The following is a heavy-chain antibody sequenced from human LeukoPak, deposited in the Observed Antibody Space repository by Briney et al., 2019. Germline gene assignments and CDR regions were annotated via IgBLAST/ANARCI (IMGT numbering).Heavy chain of an antibody. Sequence: VGSLRLSCAASGFTFSSYEVRWVRHVTGEGLEWVSAVVTVGDTSYPGSVKGGFTVSRENARNSLFLQMNSLRAGDTAVYYCARVRTGSVGYYGMGVWGQGATVTVCS. J-gene: IGHJ6*02. V-gene: IGHV3-13*01. D-gene: IGHD1-26*01. CDR3: ARVRTGSVGYYGMGV. CDR2: VVTVGDT. CDR1: GFTFSSYE.